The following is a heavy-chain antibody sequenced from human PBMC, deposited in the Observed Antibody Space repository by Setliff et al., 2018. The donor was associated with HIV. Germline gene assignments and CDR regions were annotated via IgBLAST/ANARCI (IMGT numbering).Heavy chain of an antibody. Sequence: GGSLRLSCAASGFTFDDYTMHWVRQAPGKGLEWISLISWNGGSKDYVDSVKGRFTISRDNAKNSLFLQMSSLRAEDTAVYYCAEGGEGATLTWYYYYIMDVWGQGTTVTVSS. D-gene: IGHD1-26*01. CDR3: AEGGEGATLTWYYYYIMDV. J-gene: IGHJ6*02. CDR2: ISWNGGSK. CDR1: GFTFDDYT. V-gene: IGHV3-43*01.